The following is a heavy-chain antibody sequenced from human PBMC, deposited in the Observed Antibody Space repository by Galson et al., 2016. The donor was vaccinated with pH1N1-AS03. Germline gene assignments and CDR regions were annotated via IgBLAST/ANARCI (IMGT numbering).Heavy chain of an antibody. CDR2: IWRDGSVK. V-gene: IGHV3-33*01. CDR3: ARDGPPQGISVAGSFDF. D-gene: IGHD6-19*01. Sequence: SLRLSCAVSGLILSNCDMHWVRQAPGKGLEWVAVIWRDGSVKLYADSVKGRFTISRDNAQNLLYLQMNSLRDEDTAVYYCARDGPPQGISVAGSFDFWGQGTLVTVSS. J-gene: IGHJ4*02. CDR1: GLILSNCD.